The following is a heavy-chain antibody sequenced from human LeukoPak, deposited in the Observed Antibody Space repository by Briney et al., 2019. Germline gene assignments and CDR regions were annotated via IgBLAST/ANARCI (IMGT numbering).Heavy chain of an antibody. D-gene: IGHD6-13*01. CDR3: ARDRIEQQRTLGRSSNYYYYYYMDV. J-gene: IGHJ6*03. CDR1: GFTVRSNY. V-gene: IGHV3-66*01. CDR2: IYSGGST. Sequence: GGSLRLSCAASGFTVRSNYMNWVRQAPGKGLEWVSVIYSGGSTYYADSVKGRFTISRDNSKNTLYLQMNSLRAEDTAVYYCARDRIEQQRTLGRSSNYYYYYYMDVWGKGTTVTVSS.